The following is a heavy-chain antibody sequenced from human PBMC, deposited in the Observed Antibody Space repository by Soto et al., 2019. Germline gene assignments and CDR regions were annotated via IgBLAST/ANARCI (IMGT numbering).Heavy chain of an antibody. CDR1: GFTVSSNY. Sequence: GGSLRLSCAASGFTVSSNYMSWVRQAPGKGLEWVSVIYSGGSTYYADSVKVRFTISRDNSKNTLYLQMNSLRAEDTAVYYCARDLELNGDPFDPWGQGTLVTVSS. CDR2: IYSGGST. J-gene: IGHJ5*02. CDR3: ARDLELNGDPFDP. V-gene: IGHV3-66*02. D-gene: IGHD1-26*01.